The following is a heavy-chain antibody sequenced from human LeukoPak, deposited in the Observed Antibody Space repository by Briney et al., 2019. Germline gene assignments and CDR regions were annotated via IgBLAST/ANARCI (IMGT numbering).Heavy chain of an antibody. CDR2: ISAYNGNT. J-gene: IGHJ4*02. CDR3: AGVALWFGELSSSPFDY. V-gene: IGHV1-18*01. CDR1: GYTFTSYG. Sequence: ASVKVSCKASGYTFTSYGISWVRQAPGQGLEWMGWISAYNGNTNYAQKLQGRVTMTTDTSTSTAYMELRSLRSDDTAVYYCAGVALWFGELSSSPFDYWGQGTLVTVSS. D-gene: IGHD3-10*01.